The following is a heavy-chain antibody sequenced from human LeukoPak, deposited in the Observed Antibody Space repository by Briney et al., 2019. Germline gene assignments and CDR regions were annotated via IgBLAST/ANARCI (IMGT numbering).Heavy chain of an antibody. D-gene: IGHD4-23*01. CDR2: ISYDGSNK. Sequence: TGGSLRLSCAASGFTFSSYGMDWLPQAPGKGLEGVAVISYDGSNKYYADSVKGRFTISRDNSKHTLYLQMNSQRAEEQDVYYCAKACYIQTGGNSGGNWFDPWGQGTLVSVS. CDR3: AKACYIQTGGNSGGNWFDP. V-gene: IGHV3-30*18. J-gene: IGHJ5*02. CDR1: GFTFSSYG.